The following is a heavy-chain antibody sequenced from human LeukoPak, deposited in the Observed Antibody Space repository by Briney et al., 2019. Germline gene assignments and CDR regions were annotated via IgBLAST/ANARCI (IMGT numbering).Heavy chain of an antibody. CDR1: GGSISSSSYY. J-gene: IGHJ4*02. CDR3: ARLWSGD. Sequence: PSETLSLTCTVSGGSISSSSYYWGWIRQPPGKGLEWIGEINHSGSTNYNPSLKSRVTISVDTSKNQFSLKLSSVTAADTAVYYCARLWSGDWGQGTLVTVSS. V-gene: IGHV4-39*07. D-gene: IGHD3-3*01. CDR2: INHSGST.